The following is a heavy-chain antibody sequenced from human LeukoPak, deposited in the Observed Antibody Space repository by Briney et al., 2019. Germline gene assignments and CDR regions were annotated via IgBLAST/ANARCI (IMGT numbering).Heavy chain of an antibody. CDR2: INPSGGST. V-gene: IGHV1-46*01. CDR3: AKSGRDGHNPAVGYYYYGMDV. D-gene: IGHD5-24*01. CDR1: GYTFTSYY. J-gene: IGHJ6*02. Sequence: GASVKVSCKASGYTFTSYYMHWVRQAPGQGLEWMGIINPSGGSTSYAQKFQGRVTMTRDTSTSTVYMELSSLRSEDTALYYCAKSGRDGHNPAVGYYYYGMDVWGQGTTVIVSS.